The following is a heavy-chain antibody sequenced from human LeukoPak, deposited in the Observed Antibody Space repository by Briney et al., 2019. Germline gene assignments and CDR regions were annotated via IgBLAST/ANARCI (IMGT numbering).Heavy chain of an antibody. CDR2: ISGSGGST. CDR3: AKDLGMVRGVPDAFDI. V-gene: IGHV3-23*01. J-gene: IGHJ3*02. CDR1: GFTFSSYA. D-gene: IGHD3-10*01. Sequence: PGGSLRLSCAASGFTFSSYAMNWVRQAPGKGLEWVSAISGSGGSTYYADSVKGRFTISRDNSKNTLYLQMNSLRAEDTAVYYCAKDLGMVRGVPDAFDIWGQGTMVTVSS.